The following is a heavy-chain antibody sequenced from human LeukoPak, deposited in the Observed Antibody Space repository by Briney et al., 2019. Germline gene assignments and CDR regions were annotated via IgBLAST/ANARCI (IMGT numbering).Heavy chain of an antibody. D-gene: IGHD1-1*01. Sequence: GASVKLSCKASPYTFNKYYIHWVRQAPGQGLEWMGVINPGGRSASYAQRFQGRVTMTRDTSASTVYMDLSSLTSDDTAVYYCARDSVELERRNWFDPWGQGTLVTVSS. CDR2: INPGGRSA. CDR1: PYTFNKYY. V-gene: IGHV1-46*02. J-gene: IGHJ5*02. CDR3: ARDSVELERRNWFDP.